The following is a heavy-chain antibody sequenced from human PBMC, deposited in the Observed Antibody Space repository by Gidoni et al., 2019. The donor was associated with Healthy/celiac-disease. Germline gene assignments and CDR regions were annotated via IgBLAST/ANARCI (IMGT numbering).Heavy chain of an antibody. CDR1: GGTFSSYA. CDR3: ARGAIVVVPAAQAEFDP. CDR2: IIPILGIA. V-gene: IGHV1-69*09. Sequence: QVQLMQSGAEVKKPGSSVKVSCKASGGTFSSYAISWVRQAPGQGLEWMGRIIPILGIANYAQKFQGRVTITADKSTSTAYMELSSLRSEDTAVYYCARGAIVVVPAAQAEFDPWGQGTLVTVSS. D-gene: IGHD2-2*01. J-gene: IGHJ5*02.